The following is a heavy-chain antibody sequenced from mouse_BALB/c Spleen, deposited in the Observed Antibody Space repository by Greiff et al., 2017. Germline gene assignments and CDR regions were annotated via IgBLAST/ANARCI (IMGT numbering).Heavy chain of an antibody. Sequence: QVQLQQPGAELVKPGASVKLSCKASGYTFTSYWMHWVKQRPGQGLEWIGEINPSNGRTNYNEKFKSKATLTVDKSSSTAYMQLSSLTSEDSAVYYCARWSSYCFDYWGQGTTLTVSS. CDR2: INPSNGRT. CDR1: GYTFTSYW. J-gene: IGHJ2*01. V-gene: IGHV1S81*02. CDR3: ARWSSYCFDY.